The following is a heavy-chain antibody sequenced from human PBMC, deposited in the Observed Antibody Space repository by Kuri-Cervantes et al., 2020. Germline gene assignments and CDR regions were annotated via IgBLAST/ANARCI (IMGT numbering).Heavy chain of an antibody. V-gene: IGHV3-53*01. CDR2: IYSGGST. CDR1: GFSVSNNY. CDR3: ATGRGDSFDY. Sequence: GASLKISCAASGFSVSNNYLSWVRQAPGKGLYWVSTIYSGGSTTYADSVKGRFTITRASSKNTLYIQMNSLSFEDTAVYYCATGRGDSFDYWGQGTLVTVSS. J-gene: IGHJ4*02. D-gene: IGHD2-21*01.